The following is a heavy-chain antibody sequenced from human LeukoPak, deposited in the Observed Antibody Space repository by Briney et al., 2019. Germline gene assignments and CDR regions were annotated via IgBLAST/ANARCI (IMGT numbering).Heavy chain of an antibody. J-gene: IGHJ4*02. Sequence: GESLRLSCAASGFTFSDYYMSWIRQAPGKGLEWVSYISSGGSSIYYADSVKGRFTISRDNAKNSLYLQMNSLRAEDTAVYYCARIKGRWYKDYWGQGTLVTVSP. CDR3: ARIKGRWYKDY. D-gene: IGHD1-14*01. V-gene: IGHV3-11*01. CDR1: GFTFSDYY. CDR2: ISSGGSSI.